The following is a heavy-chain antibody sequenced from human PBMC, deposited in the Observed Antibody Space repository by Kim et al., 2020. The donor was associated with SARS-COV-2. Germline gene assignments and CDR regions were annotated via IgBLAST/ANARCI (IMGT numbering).Heavy chain of an antibody. CDR1: GFTFSSYG. Sequence: GGSLRLSCAASGFTFSSYGMHWVRQAPGKGLEWVAVISYDGSNKYYADSVKGRFTISRDNSKNTLYLQMNSLRAEGTAVYYCANEPGIAVAGTWGAFDIWGQGTMVTVSS. V-gene: IGHV3-30*18. CDR3: ANEPGIAVAGTWGAFDI. D-gene: IGHD6-19*01. CDR2: ISYDGSNK. J-gene: IGHJ3*02.